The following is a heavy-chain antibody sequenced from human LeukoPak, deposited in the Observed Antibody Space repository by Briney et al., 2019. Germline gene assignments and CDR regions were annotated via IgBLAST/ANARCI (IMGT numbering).Heavy chain of an antibody. CDR2: TYYRSKWYS. D-gene: IGHD6-19*01. CDR3: ARVGRSGWYPIDY. Sequence: SQTLSLTCAISGDSVSSNSAAWNWIRQSPSRGLEWLGRTYYRSKWYSYYAVSVKGRITINPDTSKNQFSLQLNSVTPEDTAVYYCARVGRSGWYPIDYWGQGTLVTVSS. CDR1: GDSVSSNSAA. V-gene: IGHV6-1*01. J-gene: IGHJ4*02.